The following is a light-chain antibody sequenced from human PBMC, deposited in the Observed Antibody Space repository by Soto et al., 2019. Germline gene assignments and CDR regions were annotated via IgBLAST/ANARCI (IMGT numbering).Light chain of an antibody. CDR3: QHPNTAPWR. J-gene: IGKJ1*01. Sequence: DIQRIQSACIRAASGGGGVTGACRTIQSISSWLDWYQQKPGKAPNLLIHKASHLESGVPPRFSCSGSGTEFTLTMRSLQSGESATSYCQHPNTAPWRFSKGTKVDIK. CDR2: KAS. CDR1: QSISSW. V-gene: IGKV1-5*03.